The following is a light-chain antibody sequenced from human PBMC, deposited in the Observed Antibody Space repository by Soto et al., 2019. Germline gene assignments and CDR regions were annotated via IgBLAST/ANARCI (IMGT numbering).Light chain of an antibody. CDR2: GAS. CDR3: QQYNEWPPGYT. CDR1: QSVSSK. Sequence: EIVMTQSPATLSVSPGERATLSCRASQSVSSKLAWYQQKPGQAPRLLIYGASTRATGIPARFSGSGSGTEFTLTISGLQSEDFAVYYCQQYNEWPPGYTFGQGTKIEIK. V-gene: IGKV3-15*01. J-gene: IGKJ2*01.